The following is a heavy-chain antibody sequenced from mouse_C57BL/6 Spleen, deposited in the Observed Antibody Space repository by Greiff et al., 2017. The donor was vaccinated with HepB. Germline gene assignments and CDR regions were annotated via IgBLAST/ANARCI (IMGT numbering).Heavy chain of an antibody. V-gene: IGHV1-26*01. CDR1: GYTFTDYY. CDR3: AGGYVDY. Sequence: EVQLQQSGPELVKPGASVKISCKASGYTFTDYYMNWVKQSHGKSLEWIGDINPNNGGTSYNQKFKGKATLTVDKSSSTAYMELRSLTSEDSAVYYCAGGYVDYWGQGTTLTVSS. CDR2: INPNNGGT. D-gene: IGHD2-2*01. J-gene: IGHJ2*01.